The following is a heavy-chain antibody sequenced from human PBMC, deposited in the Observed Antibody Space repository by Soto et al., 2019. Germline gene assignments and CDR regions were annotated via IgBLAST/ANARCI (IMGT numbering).Heavy chain of an antibody. D-gene: IGHD2-2*01. CDR1: GGSISSGGYY. CDR3: ATIVLVPAAKGTNWFDP. V-gene: IGHV4-31*03. J-gene: IGHJ5*02. CDR2: IYYSGST. Sequence: QVQLQESGPGLVKPSQTLSLTCTVSGGSISSGGYYWSWIRQHPGKGLEWIGYIYYSGSTYYNPSLKSRVTMSVDTSKNQFSLKLSSVTAADTAVYYCATIVLVPAAKGTNWFDPWGQGTLVTVSS.